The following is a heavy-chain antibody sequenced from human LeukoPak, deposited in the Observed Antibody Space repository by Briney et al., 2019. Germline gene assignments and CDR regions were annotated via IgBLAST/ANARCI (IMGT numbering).Heavy chain of an antibody. V-gene: IGHV3-21*01. D-gene: IGHD6-19*01. CDR2: ISSSSSYI. J-gene: IGHJ4*02. Sequence: GGTLRLSCAASGFTFSSYSMNWVRQAPGKGLEWVSSISSSSSYIYYADSVKGRFTFARDNAKNSLYLQMNSLRAADTAVYYCASRGVAVAGTRSIDYWGQGTLVTVSS. CDR3: ASRGVAVAGTRSIDY. CDR1: GFTFSSYS.